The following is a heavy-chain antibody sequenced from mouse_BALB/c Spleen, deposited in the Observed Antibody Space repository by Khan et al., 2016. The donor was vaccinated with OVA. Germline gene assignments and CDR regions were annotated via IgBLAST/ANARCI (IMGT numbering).Heavy chain of an antibody. CDR3: EKLGPGFSY. CDR1: GYSITTDYA. V-gene: IGHV3-2*02. D-gene: IGHD4-1*01. J-gene: IGHJ3*01. Sequence: VQLKQSGPGLVKPSQSLSLTCTVTGYSITTDYAWNWIRQFPGNKLEWMGYIGYRGSTSYNPSLKSRISITRDTSKNQFFLPLNSVTTEDTATFDCEKLGPGFSYWGQGTLVTVSA. CDR2: IGYRGST.